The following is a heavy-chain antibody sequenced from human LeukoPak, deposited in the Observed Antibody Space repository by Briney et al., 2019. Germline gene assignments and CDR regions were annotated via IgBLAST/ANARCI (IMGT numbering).Heavy chain of an antibody. J-gene: IGHJ4*02. D-gene: IGHD3-22*01. V-gene: IGHV1-18*01. CDR2: ISAYNGNT. Sequence: ASVKVSCEASGYTFTSYGISWVRQAPGQGLEWMGWISAYNGNTNYAQKLQGRVTMTTDTSTSTAYMELRSLRSDDTAAYYCARTDTYYYDSSGYSLWYWGQGTLVTVSS. CDR3: ARTDTYYYDSSGYSLWY. CDR1: GYTFTSYG.